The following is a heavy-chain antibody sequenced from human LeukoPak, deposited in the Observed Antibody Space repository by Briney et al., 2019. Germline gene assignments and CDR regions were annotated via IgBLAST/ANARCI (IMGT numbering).Heavy chain of an antibody. V-gene: IGHV3-23*01. CDR1: GFTFSSYY. CDR3: ARDLSGDGYVKFDC. D-gene: IGHD5-24*01. Sequence: PGGSLRLSCEASGFTFSSYYMIWVRQAPGKGLEWVSVISVSGDWTYYADSVKGRFTISRDNSKNTLYLQMNSLRAEDTAVYYCARDLSGDGYVKFDCWGQGTLVTVSP. J-gene: IGHJ4*02. CDR2: ISVSGDWT.